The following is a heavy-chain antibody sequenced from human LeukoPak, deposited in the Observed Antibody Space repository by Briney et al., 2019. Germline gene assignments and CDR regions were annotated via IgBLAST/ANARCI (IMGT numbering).Heavy chain of an antibody. J-gene: IGHJ5*02. D-gene: IGHD2-15*01. CDR3: ARDPRIVVVVAATGGWFDP. Sequence: ASXXVSCKASGYTFTSYGISWVRQAPGQGLEWMGGISAYNGNTNYAQKLHGRVTMTTDTSTSTAYMELRSLRSDDTAVYYCARDPRIVVVVAATGGWFDPWGQGTLVTVSS. V-gene: IGHV1-18*01. CDR2: ISAYNGNT. CDR1: GYTFTSYG.